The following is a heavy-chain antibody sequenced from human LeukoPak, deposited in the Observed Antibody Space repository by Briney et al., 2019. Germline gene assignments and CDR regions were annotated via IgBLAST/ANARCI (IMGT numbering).Heavy chain of an antibody. J-gene: IGHJ4*02. CDR2: INPKSGGT. V-gene: IGHV1-2*02. CDR3: ARRLLTTQAFDY. D-gene: IGHD1-1*01. Sequence: GASVKVSCKPSGYTFTGYYIHWVRQAPGQGLEWMGWINPKSGGTNYAQKFQGGVTMTRDTSISTAYLQWSSLKASDTAMYFCARRLLTTQAFDYWGQGTLVTVSS. CDR1: GYTFTGYY.